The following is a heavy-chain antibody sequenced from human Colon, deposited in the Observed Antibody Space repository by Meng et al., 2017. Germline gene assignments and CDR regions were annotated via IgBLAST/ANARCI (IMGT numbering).Heavy chain of an antibody. Sequence: GGSLRLSCAASGFTFSSYAMSWARRAPGKGLEWVSGISGGGGSTCYADSVKVRFTISGDNSKITLFLHMNSLRAEDTAVYYCAKAVHYTKDGMDVWGQGTMVTVSS. D-gene: IGHD4-11*01. V-gene: IGHV3-23*01. CDR1: GFTFSSYA. CDR2: ISGGGGST. CDR3: AKAVHYTKDGMDV. J-gene: IGHJ6*02.